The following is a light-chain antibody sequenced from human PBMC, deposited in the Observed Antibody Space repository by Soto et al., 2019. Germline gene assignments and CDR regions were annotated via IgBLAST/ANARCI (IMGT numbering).Light chain of an antibody. V-gene: IGLV3-21*04. CDR2: YDS. J-gene: IGLJ1*01. CDR1: NIGSKS. CDR3: QVWDSSSDPPYV. Sequence: SYELTQPPSVSVAPGKTARITCGGNNIGSKSVHWYQQKPGQAPVLVIYYDSDRPSGIPERFSGSNSGNTATLTISRVEAVDEADYYCQVWDSSSDPPYVFGTGTKVTVL.